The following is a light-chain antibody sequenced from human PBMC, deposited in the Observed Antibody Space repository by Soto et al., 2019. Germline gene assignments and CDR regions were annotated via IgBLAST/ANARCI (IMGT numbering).Light chain of an antibody. Sequence: QSVVTQEPSLTVSPGGTVTLTCASNTGEVTSGYYPNWFQQKPGPAPRALIYSANNKHSWTPARFSGSLLGCKAALTLSGVQDEDEAEYYCLLYYGVAWFFGGGTKLTVL. CDR3: LLYYGVAWF. V-gene: IGLV7-43*01. CDR1: TGEVTSGYY. J-gene: IGLJ2*01. CDR2: SAN.